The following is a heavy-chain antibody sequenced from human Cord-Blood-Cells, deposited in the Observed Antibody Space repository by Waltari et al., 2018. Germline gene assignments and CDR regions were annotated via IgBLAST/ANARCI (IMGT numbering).Heavy chain of an antibody. J-gene: IGHJ3*02. CDR2: INHSGST. Sequence: QVQLQQWGAGLLKPSETLSLTRAVYGGSFSGYYWSWIRQPPGKGLEWIGEINHSGSTNYNPSLKSRVTISVDTSKNQFSLKLSSVTAADTAVYYCARGFCSSSTSCYDAFDIWGQGTMVTVSS. D-gene: IGHD2-2*01. CDR3: ARGFCSSSTSCYDAFDI. V-gene: IGHV4-34*01. CDR1: GGSFSGYY.